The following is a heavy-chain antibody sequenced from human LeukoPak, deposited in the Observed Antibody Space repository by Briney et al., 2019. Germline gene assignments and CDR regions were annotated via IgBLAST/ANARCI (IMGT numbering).Heavy chain of an antibody. CDR2: IYYSGST. D-gene: IGHD3-22*01. J-gene: IGHJ4*02. Sequence: SSETLSLTCTVSGGSISSSYYYWGWIRQPPGKGLEWIGSIYYSGSTYYNPSLKSRVTISVDTSKNQFSLKLRSVTAADTAVYYCARENPSGYYNRPIDYWGQGTLVTVSS. V-gene: IGHV4-39*02. CDR3: ARENPSGYYNRPIDY. CDR1: GGSISSSYYY.